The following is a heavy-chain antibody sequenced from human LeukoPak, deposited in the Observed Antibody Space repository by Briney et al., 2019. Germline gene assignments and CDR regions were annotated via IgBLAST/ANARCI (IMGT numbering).Heavy chain of an antibody. CDR2: IYYSGST. J-gene: IGHJ4*02. V-gene: IGHV4-39*01. D-gene: IGHD3-10*01. Sequence: SETLSLTCTVSGGSISSSSYYWGWIRQPPGKGLEWIGSIYYSGSTYYNPSLKSRVTISVDTSKNQFSLKLSSVTAADTAVYYCARQRDYYASGSYYNARSNFDYWGQGTLVTVSS. CDR3: ARQRDYYASGSYYNARSNFDY. CDR1: GGSISSSSYY.